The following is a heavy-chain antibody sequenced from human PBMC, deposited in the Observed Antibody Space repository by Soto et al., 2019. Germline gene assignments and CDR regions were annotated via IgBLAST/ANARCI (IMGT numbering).Heavy chain of an antibody. CDR1: GFSFSDHS. J-gene: IGHJ4*02. CDR2: ISSTTNYI. CDR3: ARESEDLTSNFDY. Sequence: VQLVESGGGLVYPGGSLTLSCVGSGFSFSDHSMNWVRRAPGKGLQWVSSISSTTNYIYYGDSMKGRFTISRDNAKNSLYLEMNSLRAEDTAVYYCARESEDLTSNFDYWGQGTLVTVSS. V-gene: IGHV3-21*06.